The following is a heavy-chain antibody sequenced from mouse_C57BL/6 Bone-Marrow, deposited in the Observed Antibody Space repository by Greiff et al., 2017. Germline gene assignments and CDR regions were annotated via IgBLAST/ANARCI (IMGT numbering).Heavy chain of an antibody. CDR3: ARRGYDGPWFAY. D-gene: IGHD2-2*01. V-gene: IGHV1-82*01. CDR1: GYAFSSSW. Sequence: VKLMESGPELVKPGASVKISCKASGYAFSSSWMNWVKQRPGKGLEWIGRIYPGDGDTNYNGKFKGKATLTADKSSSTAYMQLSSLTSEDSAVYFCARRGYDGPWFAYWGQGTLVTVSA. CDR2: IYPGDGDT. J-gene: IGHJ3*01.